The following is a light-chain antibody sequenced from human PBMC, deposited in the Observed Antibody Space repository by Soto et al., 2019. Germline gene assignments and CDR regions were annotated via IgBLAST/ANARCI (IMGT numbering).Light chain of an antibody. V-gene: IGKV3-20*01. CDR1: QSVSSSY. J-gene: IGKJ5*01. CDR2: GGS. Sequence: EVVLTQSPGTLSLSPGERATLSCRASQSVSSSYLTWYQQRPGQAPRLVIYGGSRRATGIPDRFSGSGSGTDFTLTISRLEPEDLAVYYCQQYSASPISFGPGTRLEI. CDR3: QQYSASPIS.